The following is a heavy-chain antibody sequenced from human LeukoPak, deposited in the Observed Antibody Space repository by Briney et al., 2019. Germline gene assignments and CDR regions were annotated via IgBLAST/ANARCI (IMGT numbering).Heavy chain of an antibody. V-gene: IGHV4-34*01. D-gene: IGHD4-17*01. J-gene: IGHJ4*02. CDR2: INHSGST. CDR3: ARGYGDYADD. CDR1: GGSFSGYY. Sequence: SETPSLTCAVYGGSFSGYYWSWIRQPPGKGLEWIGEINHSGSTNYNPSLKSRVTISVDTSKNQFSLKLSSVTAADTAVYYCARGYGDYADDWGQGTLVTVSS.